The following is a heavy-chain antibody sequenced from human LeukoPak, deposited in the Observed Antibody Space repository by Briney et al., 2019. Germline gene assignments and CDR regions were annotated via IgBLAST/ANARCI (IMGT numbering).Heavy chain of an antibody. V-gene: IGHV3-7*04. CDR1: GFTFSSYW. CDR2: IKQDGSEK. J-gene: IGHJ4*02. CDR3: ARAGYSSSWRFDY. Sequence: GGSLRLSCAVSGFTFSSYWMSWVRQAPGKGLEWVANIKQDGSEKYYVDSVKGRFTISRDNAKNSLYLQMNSLRAEDTAVYYCARAGYSSSWRFDYWGQGTLVTVSS. D-gene: IGHD6-13*01.